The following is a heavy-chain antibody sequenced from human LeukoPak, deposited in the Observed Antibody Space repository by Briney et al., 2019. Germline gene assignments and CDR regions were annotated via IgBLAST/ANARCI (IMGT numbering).Heavy chain of an antibody. CDR2: IIPIFGTA. CDR1: GGTFSSYA. D-gene: IGHD3-3*01. Sequence: SVKVSCKASGGTFSSYAISWVRQAPGQGLEWMGGIIPIFGTANYAQKFQGRVTITADESTSTAYMELSSLRSEDTAVYYCARGNPYYDFWSGYSNWFDPWGQGTLVTVS. V-gene: IGHV1-69*01. J-gene: IGHJ5*02. CDR3: ARGNPYYDFWSGYSNWFDP.